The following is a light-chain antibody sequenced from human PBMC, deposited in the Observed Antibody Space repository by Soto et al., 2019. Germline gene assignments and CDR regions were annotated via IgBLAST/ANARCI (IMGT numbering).Light chain of an antibody. CDR2: WAS. CDR1: QSLLYSSNNKNY. CDR3: QQYYNTPYT. V-gene: IGKV4-1*01. Sequence: DVVLTQSPDSLPVSLGERATINCKSSQSLLYSSNNKNYLAWYQQNPGRPPKLLIYWASTRESGVPDRFSGSGSGTDFTLTISGLQAEDVAVYYCQQYYNTPYTFGQGTKLEIK. J-gene: IGKJ2*01.